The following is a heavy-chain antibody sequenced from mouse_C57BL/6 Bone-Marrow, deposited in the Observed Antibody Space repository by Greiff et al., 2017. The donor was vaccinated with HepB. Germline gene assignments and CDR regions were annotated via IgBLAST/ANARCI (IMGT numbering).Heavy chain of an antibody. Sequence: VQLMESGAELVRPGTSVKVSCKASGYAFTNYLIEWVKQRPGQGLEWIGVIYPGSGGTNYNEKFKGKATLTADKSSSTAYMQLSSLTSEDSAVYFCARRNGGRYYFDYWGQGTTLTVSS. D-gene: IGHD1-1*01. CDR3: ARRNGGRYYFDY. CDR1: GYAFTNYL. CDR2: IYPGSGGT. J-gene: IGHJ2*01. V-gene: IGHV1-54*01.